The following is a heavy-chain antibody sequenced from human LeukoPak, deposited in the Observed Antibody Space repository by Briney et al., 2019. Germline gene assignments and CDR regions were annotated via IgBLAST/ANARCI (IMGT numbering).Heavy chain of an antibody. D-gene: IGHD1-26*01. CDR1: GFTFSDYY. V-gene: IGHV3-11*01. CDR3: AREELQSGDAFDI. Sequence: PGGSLRLSCAASGFTFSDYYMSWIRQAPGKGLEWVSYISSSGSTIYHADSVKGRFTISRDNAKNSLYLQMNSLRAEDTAVYYCAREELQSGDAFDIWGQGTMVTVSS. CDR2: ISSSGSTI. J-gene: IGHJ3*02.